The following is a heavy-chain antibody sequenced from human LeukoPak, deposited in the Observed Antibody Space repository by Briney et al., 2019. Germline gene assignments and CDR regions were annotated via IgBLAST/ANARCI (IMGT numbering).Heavy chain of an antibody. V-gene: IGHV3-30-3*01. CDR2: ISYDGSNK. CDR1: GFTFSSYA. CDR3: AKVGAIWFGEAFDY. Sequence: PGGSLRLSCAASGFTFSSYAMHWVRQAPGKGLEWVAVISYDGSNKYYADSVKGRFTISRDNSKNTLYLQMNSLRAEDTAVYYCAKVGAIWFGEAFDYWGQGTLVTVSS. D-gene: IGHD3-10*01. J-gene: IGHJ4*02.